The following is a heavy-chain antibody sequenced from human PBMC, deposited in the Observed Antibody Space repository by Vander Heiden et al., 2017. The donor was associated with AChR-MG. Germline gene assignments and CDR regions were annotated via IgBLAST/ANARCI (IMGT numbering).Heavy chain of an antibody. CDR2: IYYTGST. J-gene: IGHJ3*02. V-gene: IGHV4-31*03. CDR1: GAAVSSGGYH. Sequence: QVQLQESGPGLVKPSQTLSLTCTVPGAAVSSGGYHWGWIRHHPGKDLECSGYIYYTGSTYYTPSLKSRVSISADSSKNQFSLKLTSVTAADTAMYYCARDQGNDDTSGYYDHDAFDIWGQGTMVTVSS. CDR3: ARDQGNDDTSGYYDHDAFDI. D-gene: IGHD3-22*01.